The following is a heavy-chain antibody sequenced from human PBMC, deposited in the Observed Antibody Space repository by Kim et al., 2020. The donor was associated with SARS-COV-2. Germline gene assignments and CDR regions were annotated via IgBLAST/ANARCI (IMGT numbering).Heavy chain of an antibody. J-gene: IGHJ4*02. D-gene: IGHD5-12*01. CDR2: T. CDR3: AIPRDGYNYYY. Sequence: TNYSPSFQGHVTISADKSISTAYLQWSSLKASDTAMYYCAIPRDGYNYYYWGQGTLVTVSS. V-gene: IGHV5-10-1*01.